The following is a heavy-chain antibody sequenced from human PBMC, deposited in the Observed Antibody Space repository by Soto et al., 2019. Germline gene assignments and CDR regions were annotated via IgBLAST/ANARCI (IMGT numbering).Heavy chain of an antibody. Sequence: SLRLSCAASGFTFSNYAVSWVRQAPGKGLEWVSAISSSGSYIYYADSVKGRFTISRDNSKNSLYLQMNSLRAEDTAVYYCARAPSRYCSGGSCYPDAFDIWGQGTMVTVSS. CDR1: GFTFSNYA. CDR2: ISSSGSYI. CDR3: ARAPSRYCSGGSCYPDAFDI. J-gene: IGHJ3*02. V-gene: IGHV3-21*01. D-gene: IGHD2-15*01.